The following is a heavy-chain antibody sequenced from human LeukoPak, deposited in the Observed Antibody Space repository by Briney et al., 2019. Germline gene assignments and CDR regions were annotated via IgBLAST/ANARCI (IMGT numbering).Heavy chain of an antibody. D-gene: IGHD3-22*01. J-gene: IGHJ2*01. V-gene: IGHV4-59*08. CDR3: ARRDSSSYWYFDL. CDR2: VSYSGST. Sequence: PGGSLRLSCAGSGFTFDDYGMSWIRQPPGKGLESIGYVSYSGSTNYNPSLKSRVTISVDTSKSQFSLKLNSVTAADTAVYFCARRDSSSYWYFDLWGRGTLVTVSS. CDR1: GFTFDDYG.